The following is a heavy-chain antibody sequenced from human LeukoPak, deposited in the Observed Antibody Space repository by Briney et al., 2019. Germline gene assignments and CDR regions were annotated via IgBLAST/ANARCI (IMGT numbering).Heavy chain of an antibody. CDR2: ISGSGGST. J-gene: IGHJ4*02. D-gene: IGHD2-21*02. CDR1: GFTFSSYA. CDR3: AKDNSPGCCGGDCYSRRTVDY. Sequence: PGGSLRLSCAASGFTFSSYAMSWVRQAPGKGLEWVSAISGSGGSTYYADSVKGRFAISRDNSKNTLYLQMNSLRAEDTAVYYCAKDNSPGCCGGDCYSRRTVDYWGQGTLVTVSS. V-gene: IGHV3-23*01.